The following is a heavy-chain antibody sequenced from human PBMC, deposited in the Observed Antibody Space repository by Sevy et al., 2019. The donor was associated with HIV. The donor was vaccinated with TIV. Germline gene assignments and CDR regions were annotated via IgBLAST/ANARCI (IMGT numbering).Heavy chain of an antibody. CDR1: GYTFTGHF. V-gene: IGHV1-2*02. J-gene: IGHJ3*02. CDR2: INHNSGST. D-gene: IGHD2-15*01. CDR3: ARVFPYCSGGSCYSPYDAFDI. Sequence: ASVKVSCKASGYTFTGHFMHWVRQAPGQGLEWMGWINHNSGSTDYAQKFQGRVTLTRDTSISTAYLELSRLTSDDTDIYSCARVFPYCSGGSCYSPYDAFDIWGQGTMVTVSS.